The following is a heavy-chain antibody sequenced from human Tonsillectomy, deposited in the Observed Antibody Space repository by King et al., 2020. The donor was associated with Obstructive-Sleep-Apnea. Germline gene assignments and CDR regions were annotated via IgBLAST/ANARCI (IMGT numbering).Heavy chain of an antibody. J-gene: IGHJ5*02. D-gene: IGHD4-17*01. CDR3: ATAPDYGDYPNWFDP. V-gene: IGHV4-59*01. CDR2: IYYNGST. Sequence: QLQESGPGLVKPSETLSLTCTVSGGSINKYYWSWIRQLPGKGLEWIGYIYYNGSTNYNPSLKSRVTISVDTSKSQFSLKLSSVTAADTAVYYCATAPDYGDYPNWFDPWGQGTLVTVSS. CDR1: GGSINKYY.